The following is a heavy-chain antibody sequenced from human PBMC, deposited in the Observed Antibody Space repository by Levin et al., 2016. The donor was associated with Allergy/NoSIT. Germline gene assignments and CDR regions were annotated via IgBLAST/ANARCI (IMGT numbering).Heavy chain of an antibody. D-gene: IGHD3-22*01. CDR2: ISAYNGNT. Sequence: WVRQAPGQGLEWMGWISAYNGNTNYAQKLQGRVTMTTDTSTSTAYMELRSLRSDDTAVYYCARGRERYYDSSGPDYYYGMDVWGPRDHGHRLL. J-gene: IGHJ6*01. CDR3: ARGRERYYDSSGPDYYYGMDV. V-gene: IGHV1-18*01.